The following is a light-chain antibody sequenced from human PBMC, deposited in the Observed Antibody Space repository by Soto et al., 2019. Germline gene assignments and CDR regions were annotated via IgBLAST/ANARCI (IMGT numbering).Light chain of an antibody. V-gene: IGKV1-39*01. CDR1: QSISIY. CDR3: QQSYSMPWT. Sequence: DIQLTQSPSSLSASEGDRVTITCRASQSISIYLNWYQDKPGKAPKLLIYAASNLQSGVPSRFSGSGSGTDFTLTISSLQPEDFASYYCQQSYSMPWTFGRGTKVEFQ. J-gene: IGKJ1*01. CDR2: AAS.